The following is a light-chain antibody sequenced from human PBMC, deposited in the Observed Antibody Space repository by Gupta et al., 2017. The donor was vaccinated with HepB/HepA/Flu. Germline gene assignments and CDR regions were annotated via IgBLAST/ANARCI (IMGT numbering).Light chain of an antibody. CDR3: NSYTSSSTRV. V-gene: IGLV2-14*03. CDR1: SSDVGGYNL. Sequence: QSALTQPASVSGSPGQSITISCTGTSSDVGGYNLVSWYQQHPGKAPKLMIYDVTNRPSGVSNRFSGSKSGNTASLTISGRQAEDEADYYCNSYTSSSTRVFGGGTKLTVL. CDR2: DVT. J-gene: IGLJ3*02.